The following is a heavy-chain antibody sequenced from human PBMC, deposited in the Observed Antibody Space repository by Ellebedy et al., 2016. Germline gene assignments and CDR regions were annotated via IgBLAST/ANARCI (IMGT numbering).Heavy chain of an antibody. D-gene: IGHD4-17*01. V-gene: IGHV1-2*02. CDR2: VNPTSGGT. CDR3: AARAPTVTLTGDAFDL. Sequence: ASVKVSXXTSGGSFNSYAISWVRQAPGQGLEWMGWVNPTSGGTNYAQKFQGRVTMTRDTSTSTAYMDLSRLRSDDTAVYYCAARAPTVTLTGDAFDLWGQGTKVTVSS. CDR1: GGSFNSYA. J-gene: IGHJ3*01.